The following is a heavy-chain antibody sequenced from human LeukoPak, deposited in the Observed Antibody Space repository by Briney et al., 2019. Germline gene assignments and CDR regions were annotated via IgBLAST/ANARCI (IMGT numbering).Heavy chain of an antibody. J-gene: IGHJ4*02. CDR2: IKSKTDGGTT. CDR3: TTGRYYGSGNLIYDY. Sequence: PGGSLRLSCAASGFTFSNAWMSWVRQAPGKGLEWVGRIKSKTDGGTTDYAAPVKGRFTISRDDSKTTLYLQMNSLKTEDTAVYYCTTGRYYGSGNLIYDYWGQGTLVTVSS. D-gene: IGHD3-10*01. CDR1: GFTFSNAW. V-gene: IGHV3-15*01.